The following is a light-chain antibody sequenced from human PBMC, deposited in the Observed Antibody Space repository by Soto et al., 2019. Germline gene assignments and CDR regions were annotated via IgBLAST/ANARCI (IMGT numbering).Light chain of an antibody. Sequence: ETVMTQSPATLSVSPGERAIFSCRASQSVISDLAWFQQRPGQAPRLLIYGAYTRATGVPARFSGSGSGTDFTLTISSLQSEDFAVYYCQQYNNWPLTFGPGTKVDIK. V-gene: IGKV3-15*01. CDR2: GAY. CDR3: QQYNNWPLT. J-gene: IGKJ3*01. CDR1: QSVISD.